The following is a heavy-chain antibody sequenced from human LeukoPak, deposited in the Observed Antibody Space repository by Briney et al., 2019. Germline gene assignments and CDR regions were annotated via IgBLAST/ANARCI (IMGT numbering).Heavy chain of an antibody. D-gene: IGHD1-26*01. Sequence: SETLSLTCTVSGGSISSYYWSWIRQPPGKGLEWIGYIYYSGNTNYNPSLKSRVTSSVDTSKTQFSLKLSSVTAADTAVYYCAREGGSYYVGGWFDPWGQGTLVTVSS. V-gene: IGHV4-59*12. CDR1: GGSISSYY. CDR3: AREGGSYYVGGWFDP. J-gene: IGHJ5*02. CDR2: IYYSGNT.